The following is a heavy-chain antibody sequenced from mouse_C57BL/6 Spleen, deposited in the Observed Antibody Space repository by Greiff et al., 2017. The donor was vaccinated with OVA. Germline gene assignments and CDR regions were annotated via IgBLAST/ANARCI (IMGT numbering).Heavy chain of an antibody. CDR3: AQGTMVTTGYYAMDY. D-gene: IGHD2-2*01. CDR2: IYPGDGDT. CDR1: GYAFSSYW. V-gene: IGHV1-80*01. Sequence: QVQLKQSGAELVKPGASVKISCKASGYAFSSYWMNWVKQRPGKGLEWIGQIYPGDGDTNYNGKFKGKATLTADKSSSTAYMQLSSLTSEDSAVYFCAQGTMVTTGYYAMDYWGQGTSVTVSS. J-gene: IGHJ4*01.